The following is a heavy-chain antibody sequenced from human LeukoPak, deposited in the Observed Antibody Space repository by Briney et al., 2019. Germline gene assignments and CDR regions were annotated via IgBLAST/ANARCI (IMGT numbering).Heavy chain of an antibody. Sequence: GGSLRLSCAASGFTFSSSWMAWVRQAPGKGLEWVGNIKEDGTAKNYVVSVRGRFTISRDNAKNSLYLQMNSLRGEDTAVYYCAKDSVLLLWFGELMGYWGQGTLVTVSS. J-gene: IGHJ4*02. V-gene: IGHV3-7*01. CDR1: GFTFSSSW. D-gene: IGHD3-10*01. CDR2: IKEDGTAK. CDR3: AKDSVLLLWFGELMGY.